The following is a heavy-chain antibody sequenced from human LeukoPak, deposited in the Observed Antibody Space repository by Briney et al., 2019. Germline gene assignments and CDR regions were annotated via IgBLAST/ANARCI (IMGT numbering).Heavy chain of an antibody. CDR3: ARHRSGSYYNDAFDI. V-gene: IGHV4-59*08. CDR1: GGSISSYY. Sequence: SETLSLTCTVSGGSISSYYWSWIRQPPGKGLEWIGYIYYSGSTNYNPSLKSRVTISVDTSKNQFSLKLSSVTAADTAVYYCARHRSGSYYNDAFDIWGQGTMVTVSS. J-gene: IGHJ3*02. D-gene: IGHD3-10*01. CDR2: IYYSGST.